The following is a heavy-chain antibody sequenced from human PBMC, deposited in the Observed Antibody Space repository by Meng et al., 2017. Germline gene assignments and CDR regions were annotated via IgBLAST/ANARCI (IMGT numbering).Heavy chain of an antibody. J-gene: IGHJ5*02. D-gene: IGHD4-23*01. CDR2: MNPNSGNT. CDR1: GYTFTSYD. V-gene: IGHV1-8*01. Sequence: ASVKVSCKASGYTFTSYDINWVRQATGQGLEWMGWMNPNSGNTGYAQKFQGRVTMTRNTSISTAYMELSSLRSEDTAVYYCARGSWRNRSVVTQIRIWFDPWGQGTLVTVSS. CDR3: ARGSWRNRSVVTQIRIWFDP.